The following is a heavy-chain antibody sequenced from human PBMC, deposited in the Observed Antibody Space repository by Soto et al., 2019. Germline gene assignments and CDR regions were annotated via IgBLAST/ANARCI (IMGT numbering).Heavy chain of an antibody. CDR2: ISSSSSYT. V-gene: IGHV3-11*05. CDR1: GFTFSDYY. Sequence: QVQLVESGGGLVKPGGSLRLSCVASGFTFSDYYMSWIRQAPGKGMEWVSYISSSSSYTNYAESVKGRFTISRDNAKNELYLQMNSLRAEDTAVYYCARDHHRYSGYDYVDYWGQGTLVTVSS. D-gene: IGHD5-12*01. CDR3: ARDHHRYSGYDYVDY. J-gene: IGHJ4*02.